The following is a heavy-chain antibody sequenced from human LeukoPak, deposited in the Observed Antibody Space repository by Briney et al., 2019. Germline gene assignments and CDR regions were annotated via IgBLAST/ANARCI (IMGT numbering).Heavy chain of an antibody. CDR2: IIPIFGTA. Sequence: SVKVSCKASRGTFSSYAISWVRQAPGQGLEWMGGIIPIFGTANYAQKFQGRVTITTDESTSTAYMELSSLRSEDTAVYYCARGTSLRDSDAFDIWGQGTMVTVSS. CDR1: RGTFSSYA. V-gene: IGHV1-69*05. CDR3: ARGTSLRDSDAFDI. J-gene: IGHJ3*02. D-gene: IGHD1-14*01.